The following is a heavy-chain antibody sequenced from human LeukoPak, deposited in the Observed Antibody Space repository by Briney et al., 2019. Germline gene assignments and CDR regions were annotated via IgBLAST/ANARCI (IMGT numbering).Heavy chain of an antibody. J-gene: IGHJ4*02. D-gene: IGHD1-1*01. CDR1: GYTFTSYG. CDR2: ISAYNGNT. Sequence: ASVTVSCKASGYTFTSYGISRVRQAPGQGLEWMGWISAYNGNTNYAQKLQGRVTMTTDTSTSTAYMELRSLRSDDTAVYYCARDRWNDVEPDYWGQGTLVTVSS. V-gene: IGHV1-18*01. CDR3: ARDRWNDVEPDY.